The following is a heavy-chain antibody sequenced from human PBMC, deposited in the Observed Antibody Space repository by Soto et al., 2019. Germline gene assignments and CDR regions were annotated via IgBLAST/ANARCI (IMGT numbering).Heavy chain of an antibody. D-gene: IGHD3-16*01. CDR3: ARGSTWGTAWFDP. V-gene: IGHV3-48*02. J-gene: IGHJ5*02. CDR1: GFTFSSYS. CDR2: ISSSSTI. Sequence: EVQLVESGGGLVQPGVSLRLSCAASGFTFSSYSMNWVRQAPGKGLEWVSYISSSSTIYYADSVKGRFPISRDNAKSSPHLQMSSLRDEDTAVYYCARGSTWGTAWFDPWGQGTLVTVSS.